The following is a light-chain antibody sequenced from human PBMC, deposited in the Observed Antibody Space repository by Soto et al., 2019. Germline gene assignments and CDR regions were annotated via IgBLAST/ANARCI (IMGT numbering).Light chain of an antibody. CDR2: YDD. V-gene: IGLV1-36*01. CDR3: AAWDDSLNGYV. Sequence: QSVLTQPPSVSEAPRQRVTISCSGSSSNIGNNAVNWYQQLPGKAPKLLIYYDDLPPSGVSDRFSGSKSGTSASLAISGLQSEDEADYYCAAWDDSLNGYVFGTGTKLTVL. CDR1: SSNIGNNA. J-gene: IGLJ1*01.